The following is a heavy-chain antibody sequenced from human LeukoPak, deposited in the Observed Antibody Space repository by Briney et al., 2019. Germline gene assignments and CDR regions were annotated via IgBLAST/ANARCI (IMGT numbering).Heavy chain of an antibody. V-gene: IGHV1-2*02. CDR2: INPNSGGT. CDR3: AREQQLVDLGLGY. Sequence: GASVKVSCKASGYTFTGYYMHWVRQAPGQGLEWMGWINPNSGGTNYAQKFQGRVTMTRDTSISTAYMELSRLRSDDTAVYYCAREQQLVDLGLGYWGQGTLVTVSS. CDR1: GYTFTGYY. D-gene: IGHD6-13*01. J-gene: IGHJ4*02.